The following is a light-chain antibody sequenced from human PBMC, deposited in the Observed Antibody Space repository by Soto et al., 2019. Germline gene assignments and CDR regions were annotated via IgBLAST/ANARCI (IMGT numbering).Light chain of an antibody. J-gene: IGKJ5*01. CDR3: QQRSNWPPIT. Sequence: EIVLTQSPATLSLSPGERATLSCSASQSVSSYLAWYQQKPAQAPRLLIYDASNRATGIPARFSGSGSGTDFTLTISSIEPDDFAVYYCQQRSNWPPITFGQGTRLEL. CDR2: DAS. V-gene: IGKV3-11*01. CDR1: QSVSSY.